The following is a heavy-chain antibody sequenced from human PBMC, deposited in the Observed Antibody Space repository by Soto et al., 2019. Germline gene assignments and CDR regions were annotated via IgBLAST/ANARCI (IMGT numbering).Heavy chain of an antibody. J-gene: IGHJ6*02. Sequence: QVQLVQSGAEVKKPGASVKVSCKASGYTFTSYDINWVGQATGQGLEWLGWMNPNSGNTGYSQKFQGRGTMTRNTSISTAYMELSSLRYEDTAVYYFAREKTSYGMDVWGQGTTVTVSS. CDR3: AREKTSYGMDV. CDR2: MNPNSGNT. CDR1: GYTFTSYD. V-gene: IGHV1-8*01.